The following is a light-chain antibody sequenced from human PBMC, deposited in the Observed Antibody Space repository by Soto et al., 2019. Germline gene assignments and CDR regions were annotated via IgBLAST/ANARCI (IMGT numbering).Light chain of an antibody. V-gene: IGKV3-20*01. CDR2: GAS. CDR3: QQYGNSRGT. J-gene: IGKJ1*01. CDR1: QSVSSNY. Sequence: EIVLTQSPGTLSLSPGERATLSCRTSQSVSSNYLAWYQQKPGQAPRLLIYGASSRATGIPDRFSGSGSGTEFTLTISGLEPEDSAVYYCQQYGNSRGTFGQGTKVDIK.